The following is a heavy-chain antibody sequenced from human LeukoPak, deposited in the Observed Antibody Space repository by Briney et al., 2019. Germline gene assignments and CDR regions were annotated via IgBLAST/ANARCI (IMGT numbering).Heavy chain of an antibody. CDR2: IYYSGST. Sequence: SETLSLTCTVSGGSISNYYWSWIRQPPGKGLEWIGYIYYSGSTNYNPSLKSRVTISVDTSKNHFSLKLSSVTAADTALYYCARVGAPYSSSWYFSLWGQGTLVTVSS. CDR3: ARVGAPYSSSWYFSL. V-gene: IGHV4-59*01. CDR1: GGSISNYY. D-gene: IGHD6-13*01. J-gene: IGHJ4*02.